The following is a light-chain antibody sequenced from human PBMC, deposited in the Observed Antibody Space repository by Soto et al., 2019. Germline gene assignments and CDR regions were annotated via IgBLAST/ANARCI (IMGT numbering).Light chain of an antibody. Sequence: SYELTQPPSVSVAPGKTATITCGGNNIGSESEHWYQQRPGQAPVLVISYDSDRPSGIPERFSGSNSGNTATLTISRVEAGDEADYYCQVWDSNVVFGGGTKVTVL. CDR3: QVWDSNVV. CDR2: YDS. J-gene: IGLJ2*01. CDR1: NIGSES. V-gene: IGLV3-21*04.